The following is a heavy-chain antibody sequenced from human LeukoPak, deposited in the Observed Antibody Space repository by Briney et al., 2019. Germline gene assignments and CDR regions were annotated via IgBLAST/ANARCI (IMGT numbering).Heavy chain of an antibody. CDR3: ARGHYDYVWGSYRSGWFDP. D-gene: IGHD3-16*02. CDR2: INHSGST. CDR1: GGSFSGYY. J-gene: IGHJ5*02. V-gene: IGHV4-34*01. Sequence: SETLSLTCAVYGGSFSGYYWSWIRQPPGKGLEWIGEINHSGSTNYNPSLKSRVTISVDTSKNQFSLKLSSVTAADTAVYYCARGHYDYVWGSYRSGWFDPWGQGTLVTVSS.